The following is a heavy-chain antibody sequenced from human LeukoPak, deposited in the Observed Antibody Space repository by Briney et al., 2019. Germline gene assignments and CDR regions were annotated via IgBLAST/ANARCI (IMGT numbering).Heavy chain of an antibody. CDR1: GGSISSYY. Sequence: SSETLSLTCTVSGGSISSYYRSWIRQPPGKGLEWIGYIYYSGSTNYNPSLKSRVTISVDTSKNQFSLKLSSVTAADTAVYYCARLRPTRYSGSYYAPHFDYWGQGTLVTVSS. V-gene: IGHV4-59*08. D-gene: IGHD1-26*01. CDR2: IYYSGST. CDR3: ARLRPTRYSGSYYAPHFDY. J-gene: IGHJ4*02.